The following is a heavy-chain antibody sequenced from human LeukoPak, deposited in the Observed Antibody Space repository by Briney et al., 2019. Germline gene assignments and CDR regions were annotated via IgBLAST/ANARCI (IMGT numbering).Heavy chain of an antibody. V-gene: IGHV3-21*01. J-gene: IGHJ4*02. Sequence: GGSLRLSCAASGFTFSSYSTNWVRQAPGKGLEWVSSISSSSSYIYYADSVKGRFTISRDNAKNSLYLQMNSLRAEDTAVYYCARNAYRYPDGSGSYTLDYWGQGTLVTVSS. CDR1: GFTFSSYS. CDR2: ISSSSSYI. CDR3: ARNAYRYPDGSGSYTLDY. D-gene: IGHD3-10*01.